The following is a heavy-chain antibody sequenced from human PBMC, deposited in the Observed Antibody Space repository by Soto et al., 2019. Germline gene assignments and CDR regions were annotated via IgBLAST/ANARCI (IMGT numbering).Heavy chain of an antibody. D-gene: IGHD1-1*01. CDR2: ISGSGGSI. CDR3: VNGYWKGDV. V-gene: IGHV3-23*01. Sequence: EVPLLESGGGLVQPGGSLRLSCTASGFTFSTYAMNWVRQAPGNGLEWVSAISGSGGSIHYADSVKGRFTTSMDNSKNTLYLQMNSLRGENTALYNSVNGYWKGDVWGQGTTVTVSS. CDR1: GFTFSTYA. J-gene: IGHJ6*02.